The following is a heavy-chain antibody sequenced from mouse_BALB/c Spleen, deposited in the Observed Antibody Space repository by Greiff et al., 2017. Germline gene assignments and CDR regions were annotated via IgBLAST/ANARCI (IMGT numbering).Heavy chain of an antibody. J-gene: IGHJ4*01. CDR3: AFSYAMDY. Sequence: EVMLVESGGGLVQPGGSRKLSCAASGFTFSSFGMHWVRQAPEKGLEWVAYISSGSSTIYYADTVKGRFTISRDNPKNTLFLQMTSLRSEDTAMYYCAFSYAMDYWGQGTSVTVSS. CDR2: ISSGSSTI. CDR1: GFTFSSFG. V-gene: IGHV5-17*02.